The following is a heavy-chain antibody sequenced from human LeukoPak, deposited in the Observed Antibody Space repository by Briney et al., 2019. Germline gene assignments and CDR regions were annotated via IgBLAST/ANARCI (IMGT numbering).Heavy chain of an antibody. CDR3: ARYYDFLSYMDV. CDR2: IYYSGRT. V-gene: IGHV4-30-4*08. D-gene: IGHD3-3*01. CDR1: AGSISSGEYY. Sequence: SQTLSLTCTVSAGSISSGEYYWRWIRQPPGTGLEWIGYIYYSGRTYYNPSPKSRLSITVNTSKNQFSLKLNSVTAADTAVYYCARYYDFLSYMDVWGKGTTVTVSS. J-gene: IGHJ6*03.